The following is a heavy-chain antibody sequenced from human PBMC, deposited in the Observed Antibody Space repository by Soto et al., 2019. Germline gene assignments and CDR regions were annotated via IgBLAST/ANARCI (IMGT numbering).Heavy chain of an antibody. CDR2: INPNSGGT. CDR1: GYTFTGYY. CDR3: ARGSASSSPEYYYYYYGMDV. D-gene: IGHD6-19*01. V-gene: IGHV1-2*04. Sequence: ASVKVSCKASGYTFTGYYMHWVRQAPGQGLEWMEWINPNSGGTNYAQKFQGWVTMTRDTSISTAYMELSRLRSDDTAVYYCARGSASSSPEYYYYYYGMDVWGQGTTVTVSS. J-gene: IGHJ6*02.